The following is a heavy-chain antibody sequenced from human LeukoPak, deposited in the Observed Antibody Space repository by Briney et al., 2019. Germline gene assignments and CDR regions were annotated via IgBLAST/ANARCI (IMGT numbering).Heavy chain of an antibody. CDR2: ISGSGGST. CDR1: GFTFSSYA. V-gene: IGHV3-23*01. J-gene: IGHJ4*02. CDR3: AKDYFSYGGSGYYGADY. D-gene: IGHD3-22*01. Sequence: GGSLRLSCAASGFTFSSYAMSWVRQAPGKGLEWVSAISGSGGSTYYADSVKGRFTISRDNSKNTLYLQMNSLRAEDTAVYYCAKDYFSYGGSGYYGADYWGQGTLVTVSS.